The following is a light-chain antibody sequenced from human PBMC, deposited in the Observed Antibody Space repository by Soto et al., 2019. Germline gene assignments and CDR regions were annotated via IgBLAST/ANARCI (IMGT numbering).Light chain of an antibody. CDR1: QSLLYRSTNKNY. J-gene: IGKJ4*01. CDR3: QRYYNTPLT. CDR2: WAS. V-gene: IGKV4-1*01. Sequence: DILMTQSPESLTVSVGERATINCKSSQSLLYRSTNKNYLAWYQQKPGQPPKLLIYWASTRESGVTDRFSGSGSGTDFTLTISNVQAEDVAVYYCQRYYNTPLTFGGGTKVEIK.